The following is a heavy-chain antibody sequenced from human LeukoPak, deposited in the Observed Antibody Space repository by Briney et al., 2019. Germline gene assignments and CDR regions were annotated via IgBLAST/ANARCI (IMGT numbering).Heavy chain of an antibody. Sequence: GGSLGLSCAASGFTFSSYWMSWVRQAPGKGLEWVANIKQDGSEKYYVDSVKGRFTISRDNAKNSLYLQMNSLRAEDTAVYYCARGSGSYYLLYNWFDPWGQGTLVTVSP. CDR3: ARGSGSYYLLYNWFDP. D-gene: IGHD3-10*01. CDR1: GFTFSSYW. CDR2: IKQDGSEK. J-gene: IGHJ5*02. V-gene: IGHV3-7*03.